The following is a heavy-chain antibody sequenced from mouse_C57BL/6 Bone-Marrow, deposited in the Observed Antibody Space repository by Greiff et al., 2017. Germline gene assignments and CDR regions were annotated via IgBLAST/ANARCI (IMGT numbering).Heavy chain of an antibody. Sequence: VQLQQPGAELVRPGTSVKLSCKASGYTFTSYWMHWVKQRPGQGLEWIGVIDPSDSYTNYNQKFKGKATLTVDTSSSTAYMQLSSLTSEDSAVYYSANYSNVSSYYFDYWGQGTTLTVSS. J-gene: IGHJ2*01. CDR1: GYTFTSYW. V-gene: IGHV1-59*01. CDR2: IDPSDSYT. D-gene: IGHD2-5*01. CDR3: ANYSNVSSYYFDY.